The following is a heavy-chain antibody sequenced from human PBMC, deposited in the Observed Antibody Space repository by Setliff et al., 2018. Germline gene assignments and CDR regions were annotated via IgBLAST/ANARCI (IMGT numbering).Heavy chain of an antibody. CDR2: INPNSGGT. D-gene: IGHD6-19*01. Sequence: AASVKVSCKASGYTFTGYYMHWVRQAPGQGLEWMGRINPNSGGTNYAQKFQGRVTMTRDTSISTAYMELSRLRSDDTAVYYCAREEVGRYSSGWYISSDNWFDPWGQGTLVTVSS. CDR1: GYTFTGYY. V-gene: IGHV1-2*06. CDR3: AREEVGRYSSGWYISSDNWFDP. J-gene: IGHJ5*02.